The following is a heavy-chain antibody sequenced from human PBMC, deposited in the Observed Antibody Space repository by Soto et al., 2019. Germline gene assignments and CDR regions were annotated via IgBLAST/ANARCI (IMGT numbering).Heavy chain of an antibody. CDR1: GDSVSSNTAA. Sequence: SQTLSLTCAISGDSVSSNTAAWNWVRQSPSRGLEWLGRTYYLSKWYNDYGPSVKSRIIINPDTSKNQFSLHLNSVTPEDTAVYFCVRDRRNSFDSWGQGTLVTVFS. CDR3: VRDRRNSFDS. D-gene: IGHD1-1*01. J-gene: IGHJ5*01. CDR2: TYYLSKWYN. V-gene: IGHV6-1*01.